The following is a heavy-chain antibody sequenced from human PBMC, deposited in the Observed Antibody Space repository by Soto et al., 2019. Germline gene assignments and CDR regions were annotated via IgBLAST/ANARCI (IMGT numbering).Heavy chain of an antibody. J-gene: IGHJ3*02. V-gene: IGHV3-23*01. Sequence: EMQLLESGGGLVQPGGSLRLSCVASGFPFSSYAMSWVRQTPGKGLEWVSGISGSGGRTYYADSVKGRFTISRDNSNNNLSLQMHSLRVEDTAVYFCAKGGYYSLFDIWGQGTMVTVSA. D-gene: IGHD3-16*01. CDR2: ISGSGGRT. CDR1: GFPFSSYA. CDR3: AKGGYYSLFDI.